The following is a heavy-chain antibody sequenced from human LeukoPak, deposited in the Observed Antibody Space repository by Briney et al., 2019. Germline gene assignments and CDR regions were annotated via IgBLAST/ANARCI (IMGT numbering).Heavy chain of an antibody. D-gene: IGHD3-10*01. CDR3: ARHRGRYYDSGSCYYFDY. J-gene: IGHJ4*02. Sequence: TSETLSLTCTVSGGSISSSGYYWGWIRQPPGKGLEWVGSVYYTGSTFYNPSLKSRVTTSVDTSKNHFSLNLSSVTAADTAVYYCARHRGRYYDSGSCYYFDYWGQGTLVTVSS. V-gene: IGHV4-39*02. CDR2: VYYTGST. CDR1: GGSISSSGYY.